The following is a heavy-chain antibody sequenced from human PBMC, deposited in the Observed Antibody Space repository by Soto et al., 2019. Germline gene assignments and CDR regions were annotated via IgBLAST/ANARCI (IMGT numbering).Heavy chain of an antibody. D-gene: IGHD6-13*01. CDR3: AITGYSSSWYYYYMDV. CDR1: GGSISSYY. V-gene: IGHV4-59*08. CDR2: IYYSGGT. Sequence: ASETLSLTCTVSGGSISSYYWSWIRRPPGKGLEWIGYIYYSGGTNYNPSLKSRVTISVDTSKNQFSLKLSSVTAADTAVYYCAITGYSSSWYYYYMDVWGKGTTVTVSS. J-gene: IGHJ6*03.